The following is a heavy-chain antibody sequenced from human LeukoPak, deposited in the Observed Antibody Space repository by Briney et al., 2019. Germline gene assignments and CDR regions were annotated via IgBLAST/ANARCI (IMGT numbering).Heavy chain of an antibody. CDR1: GYSISSGYY. D-gene: IGHD5-24*01. CDR3: ARNRDGYNSFDY. Sequence: SETLSFTCTVSGYSISSGYYWGWIRQPPGKGLEWIGSVYHSGSTYYNPSLKSRVTMSVDTSKNHFSLKLSSVTAADTAVYYCARNRDGYNSFDYWGQGTLVTVSS. J-gene: IGHJ4*02. V-gene: IGHV4-38-2*02. CDR2: VYHSGST.